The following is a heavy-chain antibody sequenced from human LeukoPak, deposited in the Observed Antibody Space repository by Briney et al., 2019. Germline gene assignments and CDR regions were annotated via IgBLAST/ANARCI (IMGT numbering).Heavy chain of an antibody. J-gene: IGHJ4*02. CDR2: ITSSGGIT. V-gene: IGHV3-23*01. Sequence: PGGSLRLSCAASGITFNNYDMSWVRQAPGKGLEWVTTITSSGGITYSADFVKGRFTISRDNSKNTLYLQMDSLRAEDTAVYYCAKKSHIAVDPYYFDYWGQGTLVTVSS. CDR1: GITFNNYD. CDR3: AKKSHIAVDPYYFDY. D-gene: IGHD6-19*01.